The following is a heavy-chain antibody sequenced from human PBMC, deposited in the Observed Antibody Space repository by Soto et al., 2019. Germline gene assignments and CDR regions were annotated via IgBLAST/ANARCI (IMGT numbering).Heavy chain of an antibody. CDR1: GFTFSSYE. D-gene: IGHD3-10*01. CDR3: ARDHTGRGMDV. V-gene: IGHV3-48*03. J-gene: IGHJ6*02. Sequence: EVQLVESGGGLVQPGGSLRLSCAASGFTFSSYEMNWVRQAPGKGLEWVSYISSSGSTIYYADSVKGRFTISRDNAKNSLYLQMNSQRAEDTAVYYCARDHTGRGMDVWGQGTTVTVSS. CDR2: ISSSGSTI.